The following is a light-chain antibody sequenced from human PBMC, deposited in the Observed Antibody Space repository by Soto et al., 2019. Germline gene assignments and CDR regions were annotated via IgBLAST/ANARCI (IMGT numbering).Light chain of an antibody. CDR2: GVS. CDR3: QQYGSSLYT. Sequence: EIVLTQSPGTLSLSPGERATLSCRASQRVSSNYLAWYQQKPGQAPRLLIYGVSGRPTGIPDRFSGSGSGTEFTLTISRLEPEDFAVYYCQQYGSSLYTFGQGPKLQIK. CDR1: QRVSSNY. V-gene: IGKV3-20*01. J-gene: IGKJ2*01.